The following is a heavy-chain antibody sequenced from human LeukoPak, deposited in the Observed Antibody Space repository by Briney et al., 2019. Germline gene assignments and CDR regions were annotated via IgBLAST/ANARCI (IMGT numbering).Heavy chain of an antibody. J-gene: IGHJ1*01. V-gene: IGHV1-2*02. CDR3: ARDGVGYYDSSGYYYFQH. CDR2: INPNSGGT. D-gene: IGHD3-22*01. Sequence: ASVKVSCKASGYTFTGYYMHWVRQAPGQGLEWMGWINPNSGGTNYAQKLHGRVTMTRDTAISTAYTEMRRLRSDDTAVYYCARDGVGYYDSSGYYYFQHWGQGTLVTVSS. CDR1: GYTFTGYY.